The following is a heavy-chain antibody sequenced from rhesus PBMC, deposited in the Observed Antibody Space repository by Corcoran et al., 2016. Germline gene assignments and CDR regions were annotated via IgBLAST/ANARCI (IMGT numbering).Heavy chain of an antibody. J-gene: IGHJ6*01. CDR2: IYGNSAST. Sequence: QVQLQESGPGLVKPSVTLSLTCPVSGGSIRDSYYWNWIRTPPWKGLEWIGNIYGNSASTYYHPSLKCRVTISKDTSKHRFFLKLSSVTAADTAVYCCARDRTPVTYSYGLDSWGQGVVVTVSS. CDR1: GGSIRDSYY. V-gene: IGHV4S9*01. D-gene: IGHD4-35*01. CDR3: ARDRTPVTYSYGLDS.